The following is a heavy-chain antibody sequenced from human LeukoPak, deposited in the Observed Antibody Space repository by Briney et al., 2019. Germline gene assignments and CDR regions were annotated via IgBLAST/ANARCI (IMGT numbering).Heavy chain of an antibody. J-gene: IGHJ4*02. V-gene: IGHV4-59*08. CDR1: GGSISSYY. Sequence: SETLSLTCTVSGGSISSYYWSWIRQPPGKGLEWIGYIYYSGSTNYNPSLKSRVTISVDTSKNQFSLKLSSVTAADTAVYYCARLKQWLVLDYWGQGTLVTVSS. CDR2: IYYSGST. CDR3: ARLKQWLVLDY. D-gene: IGHD6-19*01.